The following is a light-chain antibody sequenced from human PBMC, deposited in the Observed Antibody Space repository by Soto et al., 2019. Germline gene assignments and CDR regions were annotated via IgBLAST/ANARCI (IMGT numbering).Light chain of an antibody. CDR1: QGISNY. V-gene: IGKV1-27*01. J-gene: IGKJ1*01. CDR2: YAS. Sequence: DIQMTQSPSSLSASVGDRVTITCRASQGISNYLAWYQQKPGKVPKLLIYYASTLQSGVPSRFRGSGSGTDFTLTISSLQPEDVASYYCQKHDSAPWTFGQGTKVEIK. CDR3: QKHDSAPWT.